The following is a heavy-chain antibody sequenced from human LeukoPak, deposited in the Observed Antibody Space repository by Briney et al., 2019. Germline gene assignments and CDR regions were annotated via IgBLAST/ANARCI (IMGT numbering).Heavy chain of an antibody. CDR2: ISYDGSNK. D-gene: IGHD3-10*01. Sequence: GRSLRLSCAASGFTFSSYAMHWVRQAPGKGLEWVAVISYDGSNKYYADSVKGRFTISRDNSKNTLYLQMNSLRAEDTAVYYCARAPAYYYAPLDYWGQGTLSPSPQ. J-gene: IGHJ4*02. CDR3: ARAPAYYYAPLDY. CDR1: GFTFSSYA. V-gene: IGHV3-30*04.